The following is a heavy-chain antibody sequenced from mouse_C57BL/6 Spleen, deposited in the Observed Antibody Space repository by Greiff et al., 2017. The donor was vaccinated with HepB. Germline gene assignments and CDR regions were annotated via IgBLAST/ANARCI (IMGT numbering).Heavy chain of an antibody. Sequence: QVQLQQPGAELVKPGASVKLSCKASGYTFTSYWMHWVKQRPGQGLEWIGMIHPNSGSTNYNEKFKSKATLTVEKSSSTAYMQLSSLTSEDSAVYYCARYQGNPFDYWGQGTTLTVSS. V-gene: IGHV1-64*01. CDR2: IHPNSGST. D-gene: IGHD2-1*01. CDR1: GYTFTSYW. CDR3: ARYQGNPFDY. J-gene: IGHJ2*01.